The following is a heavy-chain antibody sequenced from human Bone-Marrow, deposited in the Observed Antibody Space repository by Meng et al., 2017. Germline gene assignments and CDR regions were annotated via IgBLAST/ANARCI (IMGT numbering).Heavy chain of an antibody. J-gene: IGHJ5*02. CDR1: GYTFTGYY. CDR3: ARDTVTMVRGVIITGLGYNWFDP. V-gene: IGHV1-2*02. Sequence: ASVKVSCKASGYTFTGYYMHWVRQAPGQGLEWMGWINPNSGGTNYAQKFQGRVTMTRDTSTSTVYMELSSLRSEDTAVYYCARDTVTMVRGVIITGLGYNWFDPWGQGTLVTVSS. CDR2: INPNSGGT. D-gene: IGHD3-10*01.